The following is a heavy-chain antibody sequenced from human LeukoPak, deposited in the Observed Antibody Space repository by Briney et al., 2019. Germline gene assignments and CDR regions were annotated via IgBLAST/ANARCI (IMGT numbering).Heavy chain of an antibody. D-gene: IGHD6-19*01. V-gene: IGHV1-69*04. J-gene: IGHJ3*02. CDR2: IIPILGIA. Sequence: ASVKVSCKTSGCTFSTYAISWVRQAPGQGLEWMGRIIPILGIANYAQKFQGRVTLTADKSTSTAYMDLSSLRSEDTAVYYCARDRLPVAATAGGDAFEIWGQGTMVSVSS. CDR1: GCTFSTYA. CDR3: ARDRLPVAATAGGDAFEI.